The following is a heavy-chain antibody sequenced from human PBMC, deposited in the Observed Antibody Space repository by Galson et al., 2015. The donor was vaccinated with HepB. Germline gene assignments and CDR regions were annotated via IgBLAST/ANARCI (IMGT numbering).Heavy chain of an antibody. Sequence: SVKVSCKASGGTFSSYAISWVRQAPGQGLGWMGRIIPILGIANYAQKFQGRVTITADKSTSTAYMELSSLRSEDTAVYYCARGNSNYYDSSGVAFDIWGQGTMVTVSS. CDR2: IIPILGIA. J-gene: IGHJ3*02. CDR3: ARGNSNYYDSSGVAFDI. CDR1: GGTFSSYA. V-gene: IGHV1-69*04. D-gene: IGHD3-22*01.